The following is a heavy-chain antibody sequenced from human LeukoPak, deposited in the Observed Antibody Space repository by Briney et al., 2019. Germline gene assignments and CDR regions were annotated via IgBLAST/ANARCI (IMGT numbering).Heavy chain of an antibody. CDR3: SRDLWVKDWGDLDH. D-gene: IGHD7-27*01. CDR1: GYPFTGYY. Sequence: ASVKVSCKASGYPFTGYYLHWIRQAPGQGLEYMGRINPNNGGTNYAQKFQDRVTMTRDTSISTAYMELTSLRSDDTAVYYYSRDLWVKDWGDLDHWGQGTLVTVSS. CDR2: INPNNGGT. V-gene: IGHV1-2*06. J-gene: IGHJ4*02.